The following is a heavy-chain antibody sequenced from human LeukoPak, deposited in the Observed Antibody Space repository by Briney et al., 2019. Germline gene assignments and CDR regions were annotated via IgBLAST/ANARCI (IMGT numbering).Heavy chain of an antibody. CDR1: GYTFTSYY. V-gene: IGHV1-46*01. J-gene: IGHJ3*02. CDR2: INPSGGST. D-gene: IGHD3-10*01. CDR3: ASASVAYGSGSYGAFDI. Sequence: ASVKVSCKASGYTFTSYYMHWVRQAPGQGLEWMGIINPSGGSTSYAQKFQGRVTMTRDTSTSTVYMELSSLRSEDTAVYYCASASVAYGSGSYGAFDIWGQGTMVTVSS.